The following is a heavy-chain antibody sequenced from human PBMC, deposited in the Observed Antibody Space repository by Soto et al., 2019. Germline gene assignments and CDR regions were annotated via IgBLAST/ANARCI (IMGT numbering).Heavy chain of an antibody. D-gene: IGHD3-16*01. CDR2: IYYSGST. J-gene: IGHJ5*02. V-gene: IGHV4-31*03. CDR1: GGSISSGGYY. Sequence: PSETLSLTCTVSGGSISSGGYYWSWIRQHPGKGLEWIGYIYYSGSTYYNPPLKSRVTISVDTSKNQFSLKLSSVTAADTAVYYCARTLRPANWFDPWGQGTLVTVSS. CDR3: ARTLRPANWFDP.